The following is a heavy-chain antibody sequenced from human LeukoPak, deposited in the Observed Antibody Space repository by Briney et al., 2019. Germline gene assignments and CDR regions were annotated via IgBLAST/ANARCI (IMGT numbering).Heavy chain of an antibody. CDR3: ASGVLLGYCSSTSCYDAFDI. CDR1: GYTFTSYG. D-gene: IGHD2-2*01. J-gene: IGHJ3*02. Sequence: ASVKVSCKASGYTFTSYGISWVRQAPGQGLEWMGWISAYNGNTNYAQKLQGRVTMTTDTSTSTAYMELRSLRFDDTAVYYCASGVLLGYCSSTSCYDAFDIWGQGTMVTVSS. CDR2: ISAYNGNT. V-gene: IGHV1-18*01.